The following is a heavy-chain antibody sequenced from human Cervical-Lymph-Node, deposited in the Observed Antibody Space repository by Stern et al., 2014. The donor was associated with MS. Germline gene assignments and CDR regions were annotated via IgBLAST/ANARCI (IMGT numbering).Heavy chain of an antibody. D-gene: IGHD3-3*01. CDR2: ISSSIISI. Sequence: EVQLVQSGGGLVKPGGSLRLSCAASGFTFSSYSMNWVRQDPGKGLEWVSSISSSIISIYYADSVKGRFTISRDNAKNSLYLQMNSLRAEDTAVYYCAREYDFWSGYHGPFDYWGQGTLVTVSS. CDR1: GFTFSSYS. J-gene: IGHJ4*02. V-gene: IGHV3-21*01. CDR3: AREYDFWSGYHGPFDY.